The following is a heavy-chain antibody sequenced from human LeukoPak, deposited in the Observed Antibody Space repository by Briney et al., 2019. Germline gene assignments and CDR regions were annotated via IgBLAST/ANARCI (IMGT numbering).Heavy chain of an antibody. CDR3: ATDHLGMNWFDP. CDR2: FDPEDGET. CDR1: GYTLTELS. Sequence: GASVNVSCKVSGYTLTELSMHWVRQAPGKGLDWMGGFDPEDGETIYAQKFQGRVTMTEDTSTDTAYMELSSLRSEDTAVYYCATDHLGMNWFDPWGQGTLVTVSS. J-gene: IGHJ5*02. V-gene: IGHV1-24*01. D-gene: IGHD7-27*01.